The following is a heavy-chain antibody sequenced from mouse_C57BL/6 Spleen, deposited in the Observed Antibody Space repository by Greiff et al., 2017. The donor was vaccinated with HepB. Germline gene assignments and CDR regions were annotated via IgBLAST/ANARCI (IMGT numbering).Heavy chain of an antibody. D-gene: IGHD1-1*01. J-gene: IGHJ1*03. CDR2: IYRGDGDT. Sequence: QVHVKQSGPELVKPGASVKISCKASGYAFSSSWMNWVKQRPGKGLEWIGRIYRGDGDTNYNGKFKGKATLTADKSSSTAYMQLSRLTSEDSAVYFCAKHYYGSSYWYFDVWGTGTTVTVSS. V-gene: IGHV1-82*01. CDR3: AKHYYGSSYWYFDV. CDR1: GYAFSSSW.